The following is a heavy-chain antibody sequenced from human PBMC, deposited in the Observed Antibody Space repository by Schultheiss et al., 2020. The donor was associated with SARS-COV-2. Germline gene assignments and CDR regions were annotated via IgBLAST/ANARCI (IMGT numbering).Heavy chain of an antibody. J-gene: IGHJ4*02. D-gene: IGHD5-12*01. Sequence: GGSLRLSCAASGFTFSSYWMHWVRQAPGKGLVWVSRINSDGSSTSYADSVKGRFTISRDNAKNTLYLQMNSLRAEDTAVYYCAKETRYSGYDYVVYWGQGTLVTVSS. V-gene: IGHV3-74*01. CDR1: GFTFSSYW. CDR3: AKETRYSGYDYVVY. CDR2: INSDGSST.